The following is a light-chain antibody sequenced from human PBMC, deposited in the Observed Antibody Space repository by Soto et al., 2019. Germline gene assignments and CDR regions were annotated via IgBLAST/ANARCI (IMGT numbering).Light chain of an antibody. CDR2: GAS. V-gene: IGKV3-20*01. CDR3: QQYGTSPQT. Sequence: EIVLTQSPGTLSLSPGERATLSCRASQSVGSDYVAWYQQKPGQGPRLLIYGASHRATGVPHRFTGSGSGTDFTLTIDRLEPEDVSVYFCQQYGTSPQTFGQGAKLEIK. J-gene: IGKJ2*01. CDR1: QSVGSDY.